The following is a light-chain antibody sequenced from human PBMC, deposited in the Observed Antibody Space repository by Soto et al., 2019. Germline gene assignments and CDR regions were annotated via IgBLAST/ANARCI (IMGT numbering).Light chain of an antibody. CDR3: QQYASSPT. CDR2: GAS. CDR1: QSVSGSY. J-gene: IGKJ5*01. V-gene: IGKV3-20*01. Sequence: EIVLTQSPGTLSLSPGERSTLSFRASQSVSGSYLAWYQQKPGQAPRLLIYGASSRATGIPDRFSGSGSGTDFTLTISRLDPEDFAVFYCQQYASSPTFGHGTRLEIK.